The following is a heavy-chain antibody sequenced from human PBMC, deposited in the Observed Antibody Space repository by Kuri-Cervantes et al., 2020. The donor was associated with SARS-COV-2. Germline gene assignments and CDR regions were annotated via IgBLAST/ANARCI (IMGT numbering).Heavy chain of an antibody. V-gene: IGHV3-30-3*01. Sequence: GESLKISCAASGFTFSSYAMHWVHQAPGKGLEWVAVISYDGSNKYYADSVKGRFTISRDNSKNTLYLQMNSLRAEDTAVYYCARDHRIAVAALDYWGQGTLVTVSS. J-gene: IGHJ4*02. CDR1: GFTFSSYA. CDR3: ARDHRIAVAALDY. D-gene: IGHD6-19*01. CDR2: ISYDGSNK.